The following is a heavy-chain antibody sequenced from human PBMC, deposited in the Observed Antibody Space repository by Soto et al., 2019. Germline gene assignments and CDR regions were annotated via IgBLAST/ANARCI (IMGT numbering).Heavy chain of an antibody. CDR2: IYSAGST. D-gene: IGHD4-4*01. CDR3: ARSPPRTNYADCFEP. Sequence: EVQVVESGGGLVQPGGSLRLSCAASGFIVSSSYMSWVRQAPGKGLEWVAVIYSAGSTYYADSVKGRFTIYRDSSKNTLYLQMESLRAEDTAVYYCARSPPRTNYADCFEPCGQGTLVTVSS. CDR1: GFIVSSSY. V-gene: IGHV3-66*01. J-gene: IGHJ5*02.